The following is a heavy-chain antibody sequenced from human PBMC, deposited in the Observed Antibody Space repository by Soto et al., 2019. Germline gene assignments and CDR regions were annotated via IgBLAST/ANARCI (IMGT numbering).Heavy chain of an antibody. J-gene: IGHJ6*04. CDR2: TYYRSKWYN. D-gene: IGHD2-8*01. CDR1: GDSVSSNSAA. CDR3: ARDPLQSERYCTKGVCYAYYYYVMDV. Sequence: PSQTLSLTCAISGDSVSSNSAAWNWIRQSPSRGLEWLGRTYYRSKWYNDYAVSVKSRITINPDTSKNQFSLQLNSVTPEDTAVYYCARDPLQSERYCTKGVCYAYYYYVMDVCGKGTTVTVYS. V-gene: IGHV6-1*01.